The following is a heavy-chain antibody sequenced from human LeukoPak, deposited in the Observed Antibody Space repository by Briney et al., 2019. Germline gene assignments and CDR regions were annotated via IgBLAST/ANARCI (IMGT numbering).Heavy chain of an antibody. CDR1: GGSISSGDFY. Sequence: SETLSLTCTVSGGSISSGDFYWSWIRLHPGKGLEWIGYIYYTGITYSNPSLKSRVTISVDTSKNQFSLKLSSVTAADTAVYFCARTRPDCTSISCYHDYWGQGTLVTVSS. CDR3: ARTRPDCTSISCYHDY. D-gene: IGHD2-2*01. V-gene: IGHV4-31*03. J-gene: IGHJ4*02. CDR2: IYYTGIT.